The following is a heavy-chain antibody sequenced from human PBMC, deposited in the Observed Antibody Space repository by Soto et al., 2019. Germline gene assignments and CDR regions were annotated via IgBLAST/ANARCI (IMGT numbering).Heavy chain of an antibody. CDR2: ISYDGSNK. V-gene: IGHV3-30-3*01. D-gene: IGHD3-3*01. Sequence: LRLSCAASGFTFSSYAMHWVRQAPGKGLEWVAVISYDGSNKYYADSVKGRFTISRDNSKNTLYLQMNSLRAEDTAVYYCARERGTYVLRFLEWYYYGMDVWGQGTTVTVSS. CDR3: ARERGTYVLRFLEWYYYGMDV. J-gene: IGHJ6*02. CDR1: GFTFSSYA.